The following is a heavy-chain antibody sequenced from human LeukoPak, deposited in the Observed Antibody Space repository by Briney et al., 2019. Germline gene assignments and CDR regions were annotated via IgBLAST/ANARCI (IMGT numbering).Heavy chain of an antibody. J-gene: IGHJ5*02. CDR3: ARQAGYCSGGSCYFVDP. CDR1: GDSFTSYW. V-gene: IGHV5-51*01. CDR2: IYPGDSDT. D-gene: IGHD2-15*01. Sequence: GESLKISCKGSGDSFTSYWIGWVRQMPGKGLDWMGIIYPGDSDTRYSPSFQGQVTISADKSISTAYLQWSSLKASDTAMYYCARQAGYCSGGSCYFVDPWGQGTLVTVSS.